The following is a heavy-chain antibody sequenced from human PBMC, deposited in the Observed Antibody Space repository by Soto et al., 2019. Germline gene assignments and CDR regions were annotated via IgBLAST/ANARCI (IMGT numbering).Heavy chain of an antibody. D-gene: IGHD3-10*01. Sequence: GGSLRLSCAASGFTFSSYAMSWVRQAPGKGLEWVSAISGSGGSTYYADSVKGRFTISRDNSKNTLYLQMNSLRAEDTAVYYCAKDVLDRGAKPGAFDIWGQGTMVTVSS. J-gene: IGHJ3*02. CDR3: AKDVLDRGAKPGAFDI. V-gene: IGHV3-23*01. CDR1: GFTFSSYA. CDR2: ISGSGGST.